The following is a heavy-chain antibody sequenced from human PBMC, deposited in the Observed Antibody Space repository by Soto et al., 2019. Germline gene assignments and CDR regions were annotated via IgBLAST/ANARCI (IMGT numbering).Heavy chain of an antibody. V-gene: IGHV1-3*01. CDR1: GYTFTGYY. CDR2: INAGNGNT. D-gene: IGHD6-13*01. J-gene: IGHJ4*02. CDR3: VRSPQQRLVIDS. Sequence: ASVKVSCKASGYTFTGYYMHWVRQAPGQRLEWMGWINAGNGNTKYSQKFQGRITITRDTSASTAYMELNSLISEDTAVYYCVRSPQQRLVIDSWGQGTLVTVSS.